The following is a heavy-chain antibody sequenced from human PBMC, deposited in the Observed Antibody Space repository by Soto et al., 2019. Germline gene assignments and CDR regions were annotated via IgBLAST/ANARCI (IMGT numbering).Heavy chain of an antibody. CDR1: GFTFSYYW. V-gene: IGHV3-74*01. CDR2: IHSEGSST. Sequence: EVRLVESEGGLVQPGGSLSLSCAASGFTFSYYWMHWVRQAPGQGLLWVSRIHSEGSSTTYADSVKGRFTISRDNAKNTAALNINSIRVEDTVFYFCARGDRGAFHLWGEGTMVAVS. D-gene: IGHD2-21*02. J-gene: IGHJ3*01. CDR3: ARGDRGAFHL.